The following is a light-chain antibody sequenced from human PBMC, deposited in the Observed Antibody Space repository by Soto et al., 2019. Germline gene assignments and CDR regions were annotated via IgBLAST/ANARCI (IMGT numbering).Light chain of an antibody. J-gene: IGLJ2*01. CDR2: EGS. V-gene: IGLV2-23*01. CDR3: CSYAGSSTHVV. Sequence: QSVLTQPASVSGSPGQSITISCTGTSSDVGSYNLVSWYQQHPGKAPKLMIYEGSKRPSGVSNRFSGSKSGNTASLTISGLPAEDEADYYCCSYAGSSTHVVFGGVTKLTVL. CDR1: SSDVGSYNL.